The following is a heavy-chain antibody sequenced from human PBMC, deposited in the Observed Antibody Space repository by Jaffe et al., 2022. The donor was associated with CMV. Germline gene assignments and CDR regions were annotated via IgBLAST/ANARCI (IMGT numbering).Heavy chain of an antibody. CDR3: ARWGSSSWYLLDY. D-gene: IGHD6-13*01. CDR2: INHSGST. V-gene: IGHV4-34*01. Sequence: QVQLQQWGAGLLKPSETLSLTCAVYGGSFSGYYWSWIRQPPGKGLEWIGEINHSGSTNYNPSLKSRVTISVDTSKNQFSLKLSSVTAADTAVYYCARWGSSSWYLLDYWGQGTLVTVSS. CDR1: GGSFSGYY. J-gene: IGHJ4*02.